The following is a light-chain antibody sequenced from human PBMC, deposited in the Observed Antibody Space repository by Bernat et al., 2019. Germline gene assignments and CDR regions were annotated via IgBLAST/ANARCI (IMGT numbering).Light chain of an antibody. CDR3: QQSYSAPLS. CDR1: QSIRNY. J-gene: IGKJ4*01. V-gene: IGKV1-39*01. CDR2: AAS. Sequence: DIQMTQSPSSLSASVGDRVTIPCRASQSIRNYVSWYQQKPGQAPKLLIYAASTLESGVPSRLSGSGSGTDFTLSINSLQPEDFATYYCQQSYSAPLSFGGGTRVEIK.